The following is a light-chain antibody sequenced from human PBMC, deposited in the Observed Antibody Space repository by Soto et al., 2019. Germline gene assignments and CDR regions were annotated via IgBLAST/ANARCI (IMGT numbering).Light chain of an antibody. CDR2: DVS. V-gene: IGKV3-20*01. Sequence: IVLTQSPGTLSLSPGERATLSCRASQRVPTKYLAWFQQKPGQAPRLLMNDVSTRVTGFPDRFSGSGSETDFTLTISRLEPEDCAMYYCQHYGDSPSFGGGTKVEMK. CDR1: QRVPTKY. CDR3: QHYGDSPS. J-gene: IGKJ4*01.